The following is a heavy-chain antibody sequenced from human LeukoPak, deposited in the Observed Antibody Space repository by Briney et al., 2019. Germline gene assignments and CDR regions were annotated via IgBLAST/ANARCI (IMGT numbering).Heavy chain of an antibody. D-gene: IGHD4-17*01. Sequence: SETLSLTCTVSGGSISSSTYHWGWIRQPPGKGLEWIGSIYYSGNTYYNPSLKSRVTISVDTSKNQFSVKLSSVTAADTAVYYCARVNWATVSTSYYFDYWGQGTLVTVSS. J-gene: IGHJ4*02. CDR3: ARVNWATVSTSYYFDY. CDR2: IYYSGNT. V-gene: IGHV4-39*01. CDR1: GGSISSSTYH.